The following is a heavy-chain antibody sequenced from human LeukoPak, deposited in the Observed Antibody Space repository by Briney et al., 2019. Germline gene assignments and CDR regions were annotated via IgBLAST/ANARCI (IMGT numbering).Heavy chain of an antibody. Sequence: KPSETLSLTYTVSGGSISSHYWSWIRQPPGKGLEWIGYIYYSGSTNYNPSLKSRVTISVDTSKNQFSLKLSSVTAADTAVYYCASGYSYGPFHWGQGTLVTVSS. D-gene: IGHD5-18*01. CDR3: ASGYSYGPFH. CDR2: IYYSGST. J-gene: IGHJ4*02. CDR1: GGSISSHY. V-gene: IGHV4-59*11.